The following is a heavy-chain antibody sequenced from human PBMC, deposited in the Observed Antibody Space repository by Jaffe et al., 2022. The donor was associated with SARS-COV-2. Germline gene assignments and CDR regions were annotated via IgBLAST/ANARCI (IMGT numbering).Heavy chain of an antibody. J-gene: IGHJ6*02. V-gene: IGHV3-66*02. CDR3: ASKGGSSWFYYYGMDV. CDR1: GFTVSDSY. D-gene: IGHD6-13*01. Sequence: EVQLVESGGELVQPGGSLRLSCAASGFTVSDSYMSWVRQAPGKGLEWVSVIYSGASTKHADSVKGRFTISRDNSKNTVYLQMNNLRSEDTAVYFCASKGGSSWFYYYGMDVWGQGTTVTVSS. CDR2: IYSGAST.